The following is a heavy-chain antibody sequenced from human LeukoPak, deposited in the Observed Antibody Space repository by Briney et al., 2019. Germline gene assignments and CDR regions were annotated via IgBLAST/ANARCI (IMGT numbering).Heavy chain of an antibody. Sequence: ASVKVSCKASGYTFTGYYMHWVRQAPGQGLEWMGWINPNSGGTNYAQKFQGWVTMTRDTSISTAYMELSRLRSDDTAVYYCARDLRRSSGWHGVGYWGQGTLVTVSS. CDR1: GYTFTGYY. CDR3: ARDLRRSSGWHGVGY. J-gene: IGHJ4*02. D-gene: IGHD6-19*01. CDR2: INPNSGGT. V-gene: IGHV1-2*04.